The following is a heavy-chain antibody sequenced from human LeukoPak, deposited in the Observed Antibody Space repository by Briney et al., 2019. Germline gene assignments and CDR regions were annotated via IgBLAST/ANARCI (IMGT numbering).Heavy chain of an antibody. CDR2: INPNSGGT. V-gene: IGHV1-2*02. CDR3: ARDCSGGSCYFRWYFDL. D-gene: IGHD2-15*01. Sequence: GASVKVSCKASGYTFTGYYMHWVRQAPGQGLEWMGWINPNSGGTNYAQKFQGRVTMTRDTSISTAYMELSRLRSDDTAVYYCARDCSGGSCYFRWYFDLWGRGTLVTVSS. J-gene: IGHJ2*01. CDR1: GYTFTGYY.